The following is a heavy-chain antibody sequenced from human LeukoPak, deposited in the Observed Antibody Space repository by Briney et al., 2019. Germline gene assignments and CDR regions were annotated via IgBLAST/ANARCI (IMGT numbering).Heavy chain of an antibody. D-gene: IGHD3-16*01. Sequence: ASVKVSCKASGYIFTRYNMHWVRQAPGQGLEWMGWINPNSGATNSPQRFQGRVTMTRDISIKTGYLEPINLSSDDTAVYYCARGPLPGGLWYLDFWGLGTLVAVSS. J-gene: IGHJ4*02. CDR2: INPNSGAT. V-gene: IGHV1-2*02. CDR3: ARGPLPGGLWYLDF. CDR1: GYIFTRYN.